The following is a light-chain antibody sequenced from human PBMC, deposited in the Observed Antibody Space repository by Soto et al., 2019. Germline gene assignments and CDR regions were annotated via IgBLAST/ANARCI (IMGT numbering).Light chain of an antibody. CDR2: DAS. J-gene: IGKJ3*01. V-gene: IGKV1-33*01. Sequence: DFQMTQSPSSLSASVGDSVTITCQASQTINYYLNWYQQKPGKAPELLIYDASNLETGVPSKFSGSGFGTYFTFTISSLQPEDIATYYCQQYDNLPLTFGPGTKVDIK. CDR1: QTINYY. CDR3: QQYDNLPLT.